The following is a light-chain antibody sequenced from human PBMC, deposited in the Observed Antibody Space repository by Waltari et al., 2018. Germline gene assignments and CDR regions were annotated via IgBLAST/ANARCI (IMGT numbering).Light chain of an antibody. CDR1: SSDVGGYNY. J-gene: IGLJ2*01. Sequence: QSALTQPASVSGSPGQSITISCTGTSSDVGGYNYVSWYQQHPGKAPNLMIYDVSNRPSGVSNRFSGSKSGNPASLTISGLQAEDEADYYCSSYTSSSTFVFGGGTKLTVL. CDR3: SSYTSSSTFV. CDR2: DVS. V-gene: IGLV2-14*03.